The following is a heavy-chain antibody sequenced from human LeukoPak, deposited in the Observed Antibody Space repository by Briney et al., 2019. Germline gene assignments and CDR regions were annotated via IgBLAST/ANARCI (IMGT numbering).Heavy chain of an antibody. CDR2: ISGRGGST. CDR3: AKSEWLSLPTPHY. D-gene: IGHD3-3*01. CDR1: GFTFSSYA. V-gene: IGHV3-23*01. J-gene: IGHJ4*02. Sequence: PGGSLRLSCAASGFTFSSYAMSWVRQAPGKRLEWVSAISGRGGSTYYADSVKGRFTISRDNSKNTLYLQMNSLRAEDTAVYYCAKSEWLSLPTPHYWGQGTLVTVSS.